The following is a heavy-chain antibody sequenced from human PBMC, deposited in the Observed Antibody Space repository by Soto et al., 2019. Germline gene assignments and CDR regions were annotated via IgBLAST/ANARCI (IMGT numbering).Heavy chain of an antibody. J-gene: IGHJ4*02. V-gene: IGHV3-33*03. CDR3: AVAVAGPTAIGY. Sequence: GGSLRLSCAASGFDFPRFGIQWVRQAPGKGLEWLAVISYDGSNKFYADSVKGRFTISRDNAQSSLYLQMNSLRVDDTAVYYCAVAVAGPTAIGYWGQGTLVTVSS. CDR1: GFDFPRFG. CDR2: ISYDGSNK. D-gene: IGHD6-19*01.